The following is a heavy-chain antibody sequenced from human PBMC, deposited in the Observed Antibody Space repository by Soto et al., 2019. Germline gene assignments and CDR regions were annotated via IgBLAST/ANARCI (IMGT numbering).Heavy chain of an antibody. CDR2: ISSSSSHM. CDR1: GFTFSTYT. V-gene: IGHV3-21*06. Sequence: PVGSLRLSCAVSGFTFSTYTMTWVRQAPGKGLEWVASISSSSSHMSYADSVKGRFTISRDNAKNSLSLQMNSLRAEDTARYYCAREVRRGWFDPWGQGTLVTVSS. CDR3: AREVRRGWFDP. J-gene: IGHJ5*02.